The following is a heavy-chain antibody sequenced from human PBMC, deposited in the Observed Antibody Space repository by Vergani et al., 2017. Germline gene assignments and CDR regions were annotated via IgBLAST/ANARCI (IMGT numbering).Heavy chain of an antibody. CDR1: EFTFSNYA. V-gene: IGHV3-23*01. J-gene: IGHJ4*02. D-gene: IGHD3-10*01. CDR2: SSGSGVSA. Sequence: EVQLLESGGGLVPPGGSLRLTCAASEFTFSNYAMNWVRQAPGKGLEWVTGSSGSGVSAYYTDSVNGRFTISRDNSKNMLFLQMNNMRTEDTAIYYCAKQYFVSGNYLFDYWGQGTLVTVSS. CDR3: AKQYFVSGNYLFDY.